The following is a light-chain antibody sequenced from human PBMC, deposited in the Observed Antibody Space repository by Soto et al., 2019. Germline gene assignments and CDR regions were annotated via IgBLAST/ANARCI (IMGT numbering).Light chain of an antibody. CDR1: SSDVGGYNY. Sequence: QSALTQPASVSGSPGQSITISCTGTSSDVGGYNYVSWYQQHPGKAPKLMIYEVSNRPSGVSNRFSGSKSGNTASLTISGLQAEDEADYYCSSYTSSSPWVFSGGTKVTVL. CDR2: EVS. CDR3: SSYTSSSPWV. V-gene: IGLV2-14*01. J-gene: IGLJ3*02.